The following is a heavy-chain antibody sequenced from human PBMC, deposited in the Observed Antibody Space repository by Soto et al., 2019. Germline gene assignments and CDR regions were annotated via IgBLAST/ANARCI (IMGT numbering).Heavy chain of an antibody. CDR3: ARPAVNDLDADSSAFDI. D-gene: IGHD1-1*01. J-gene: IGHJ3*02. CDR1: GGTFSSQT. V-gene: IGHV1-69*02. Sequence: QVQLVQSGAEVKEPGSSVKVSCKVSGGTFSSQTINWVRQVPGQGLEWMGSVIPIIGEGKYAQSFLGRVTLTADRSTRTAYMELSSLRSEDTAVYYCARPAVNDLDADSSAFDIWGQGTMVTVSS. CDR2: VIPIIGEG.